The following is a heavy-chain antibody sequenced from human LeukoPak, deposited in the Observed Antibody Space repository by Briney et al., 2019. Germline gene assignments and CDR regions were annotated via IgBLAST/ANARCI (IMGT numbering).Heavy chain of an antibody. D-gene: IGHD6-13*01. CDR1: GGSLSSSNW. CDR2: IYHSGST. V-gene: IGHV4-4*02. J-gene: IGHJ4*02. Sequence: SETLSLTCAVSGGSLSSSNWWSWVRPPPGKGLEWIGQIYHSGSTNYNPSLKSRVTTSVDKSNNHISLKLSSVTAADTAVYYCARDRYSSSWPDYWGQGTLVTVSS. CDR3: ARDRYSSSWPDY.